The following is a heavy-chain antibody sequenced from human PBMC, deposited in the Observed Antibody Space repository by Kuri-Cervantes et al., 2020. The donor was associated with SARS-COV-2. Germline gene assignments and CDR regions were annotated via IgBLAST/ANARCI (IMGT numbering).Heavy chain of an antibody. CDR2: IRYDGNSK. CDR3: AKDRGAYQNALAY. Sequence: GESLKISCAASGFTFSSFGMHWVRQPPGRGLDWVAFIRYDGNSKFYADSVKGRFTISRDNSRNTLFLQMSGLKSEDTSIYYCAKDRGAYQNALAYWGQGTLVTVSS. D-gene: IGHD1-26*01. V-gene: IGHV3-30*02. CDR1: GFTFSSFG. J-gene: IGHJ4*02.